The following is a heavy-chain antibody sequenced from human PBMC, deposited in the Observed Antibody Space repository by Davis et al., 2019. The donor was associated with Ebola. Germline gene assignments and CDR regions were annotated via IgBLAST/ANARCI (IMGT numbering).Heavy chain of an antibody. D-gene: IGHD5-18*01. CDR1: GYTFTGYN. V-gene: IGHV1-2*06. CDR3: ARGHNYGFEY. J-gene: IGHJ4*02. Sequence: ASVKVSCKASGYTFTGYNIHWVRQAPGHGLEWMGRIISNIGDTNYAQNFQGRVTMTRDTSISTAYMELSRLTSDDTAVYYCARGHNYGFEYWGQGTLVTVSS. CDR2: IISNIGDT.